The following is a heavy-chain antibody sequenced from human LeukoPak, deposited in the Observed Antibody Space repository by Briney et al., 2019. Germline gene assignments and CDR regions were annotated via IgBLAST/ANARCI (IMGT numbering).Heavy chain of an antibody. V-gene: IGHV4-34*01. CDR3: ARGRWSSSWTRYFDY. CDR2: INHSGRP. D-gene: IGHD6-13*01. Sequence: SETLSLTYAVYGGSFRGYYWSWIRQPPGKGLEWTGEINHSGRPNYNPSLQSRVTISVDTSKNQFSLKLSSVTAADTAVYYCARGRWSSSWTRYFDYWGQGTLVTVSS. J-gene: IGHJ4*02. CDR1: GGSFRGYY.